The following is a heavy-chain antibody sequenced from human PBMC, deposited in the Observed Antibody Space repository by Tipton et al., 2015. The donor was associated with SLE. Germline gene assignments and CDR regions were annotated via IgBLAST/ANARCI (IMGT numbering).Heavy chain of an antibody. CDR2: TYHSGSS. D-gene: IGHD1-26*01. V-gene: IGHV4-38-2*02. CDR3: ASLGVAGATEGVY. J-gene: IGHJ4*02. CDR1: GFSIRSGYY. Sequence: TLSLTCTVSGFSIRSGYYWGWVRQPPGMGLDWIGATYHSGSSYYNPSLKSRVTISVDPSKNQFSLKVNSVTAADTAVYYCASLGVAGATEGVYWGQGTLVAVSS.